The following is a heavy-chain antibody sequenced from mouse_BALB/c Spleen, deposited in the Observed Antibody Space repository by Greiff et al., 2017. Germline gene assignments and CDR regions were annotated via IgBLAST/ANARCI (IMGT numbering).Heavy chain of an antibody. CDR2: IDTSDSYT. J-gene: IGHJ1*01. CDR1: GYTFTDYW. V-gene: IGHV1-69*01. D-gene: IGHD1-1*01. Sequence: QVQLQQPGAELVMPGASVKMSCKASGYTFTDYWMHWVKQRPGQGLEWIGAIDTSDSYTSYNQKFKGKATLTVDESSSTAYMQLSSLTSEDSAVYYCARSGAITTVVDWYFDVWGAGTTVTVSS. CDR3: ARSGAITTVVDWYFDV.